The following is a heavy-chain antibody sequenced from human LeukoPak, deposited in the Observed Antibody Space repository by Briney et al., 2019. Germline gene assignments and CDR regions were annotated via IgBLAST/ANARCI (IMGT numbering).Heavy chain of an antibody. D-gene: IGHD3-22*01. Sequence: PGRSLRLSCAASGFTFSSYGMHWVRQAPGKGLEWVAVISYDGSNKYYADSVKGRFTISRDNSKNTQYLQMNSLRAEDTAVYYCAKRAHSSGYYFAFDIWGQGTMVTVSS. CDR1: GFTFSSYG. CDR2: ISYDGSNK. V-gene: IGHV3-30*18. J-gene: IGHJ3*02. CDR3: AKRAHSSGYYFAFDI.